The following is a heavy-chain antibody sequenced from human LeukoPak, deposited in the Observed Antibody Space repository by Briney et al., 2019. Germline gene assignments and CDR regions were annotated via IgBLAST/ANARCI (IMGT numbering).Heavy chain of an antibody. V-gene: IGHV6-1*01. Sequence: SQTLSLTCALSGDSVSSNSAAWNWIRQSPSRGLEWLGRTYYRSKWYNDYAVSVKSRITINPDTSKNQFSLQLNSVTPEDTAVYYCARAHYDSSGYYYDYYGMDVWGQGTTVTVSS. CDR2: TYYRSKWYN. CDR1: GDSVSSNSAA. D-gene: IGHD3-22*01. J-gene: IGHJ6*02. CDR3: ARAHYDSSGYYYDYYGMDV.